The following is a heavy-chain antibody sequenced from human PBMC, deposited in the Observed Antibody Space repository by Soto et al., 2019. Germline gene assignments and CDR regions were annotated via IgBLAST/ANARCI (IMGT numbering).Heavy chain of an antibody. CDR1: GGSISSGGYY. CDR3: ARAQRIDFWSGYYRAHFDY. D-gene: IGHD3-3*01. J-gene: IGHJ4*02. CDR2: IYYSGST. V-gene: IGHV4-31*03. Sequence: SETLSLTCTVSGGSISSGGYYWSWIRQHPGKGLEWIGYIYYSGSTYYNPSLKSRVTISVDTSKNQFPLKLSSVTAADTAVYYCARAQRIDFWSGYYRAHFDYWGQGTLVTVSS.